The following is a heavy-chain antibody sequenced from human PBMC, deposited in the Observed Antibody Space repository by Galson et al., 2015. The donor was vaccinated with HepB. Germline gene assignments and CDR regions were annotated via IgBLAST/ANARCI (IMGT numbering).Heavy chain of an antibody. V-gene: IGHV1-2*02. D-gene: IGHD1-1*01. CDR2: INPNSGGT. CDR1: GYTFTGYY. J-gene: IGHJ6*02. Sequence: SVKVSCKASGYTFTGYYMHWVRQAPGQGLEWMGWINPNSGGTNYAQKFQGRVTMTRDTSISTAYMELSRLRSDDTAVYYCARGGYTYYYYYGMDGWGQGTTVTVSS. CDR3: ARGGYTYYYYYGMDG.